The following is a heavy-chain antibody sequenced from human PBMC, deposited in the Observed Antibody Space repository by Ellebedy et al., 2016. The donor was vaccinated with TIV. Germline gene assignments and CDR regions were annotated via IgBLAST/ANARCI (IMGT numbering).Heavy chain of an antibody. CDR1: GFTFSSYW. CDR2: ISFDGKIK. J-gene: IGHJ4*02. V-gene: IGHV3-30*18. CDR3: AKVRWLRITRESFDQ. D-gene: IGHD5-12*01. Sequence: GGSLRLSXTASGFTFSSYWMNWVRQAPGKGLEWVALISFDGKIKEYADSVEGRFTISRDNSKNTLYLQMTSLRTEDTAVYFCAKVRWLRITRESFDQWGQGTLVTVSS.